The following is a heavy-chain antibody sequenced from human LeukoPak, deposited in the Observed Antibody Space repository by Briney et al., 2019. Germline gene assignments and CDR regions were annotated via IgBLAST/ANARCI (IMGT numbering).Heavy chain of an antibody. CDR1: GFTFTTSS. J-gene: IGHJ2*01. V-gene: IGHV3-74*01. Sequence: GGSLRLSCAASGFTFTTSSMHWVRQAPGKGLVWVSRINGDGSGTNYGDSVKGRFSISRADAENTLYLQMNSLRAEDTAVNYCARSINWYFDLWGRGTLVTVSS. CDR3: ARSINWYFDL. D-gene: IGHD3-10*01. CDR2: INGDGSGT.